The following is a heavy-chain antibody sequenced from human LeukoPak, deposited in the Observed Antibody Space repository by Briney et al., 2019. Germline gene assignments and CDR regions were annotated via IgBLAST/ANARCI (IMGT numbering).Heavy chain of an antibody. CDR2: TYYRSTWYN. D-gene: IGHD2-2*01. J-gene: IGHJ5*02. V-gene: IGHV6-1*01. CDR1: GDSFSSNSVT. Sequence: SQTLSLTCAISGDSFSSNSVTWNWIRQSPSRGLEWLGRTYYRSTWYNDYAVSVRGRITVNPDTPKNQFSLHLNSVTPEDTAVYCCARRLTQYDCFDPWGQGILVTVSS. CDR3: ARRLTQYDCFDP.